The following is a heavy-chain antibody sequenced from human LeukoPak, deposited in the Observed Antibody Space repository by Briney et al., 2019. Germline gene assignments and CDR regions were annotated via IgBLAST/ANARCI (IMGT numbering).Heavy chain of an antibody. Sequence: ASETLSLTCTVSGVSISLHSWSWIRQPAGKGLEWIGRFYNSGTTNYNPSLKSRVTMSTDMSKNQFFLKLTSVSAADTAMYYCARDQVVTFGGVIVNWFDPWGQGTLVTVSS. D-gene: IGHD3-16*02. CDR2: FYNSGTT. CDR3: ARDQVVTFGGVIVNWFDP. CDR1: GVSISLHS. V-gene: IGHV4-4*07. J-gene: IGHJ5*02.